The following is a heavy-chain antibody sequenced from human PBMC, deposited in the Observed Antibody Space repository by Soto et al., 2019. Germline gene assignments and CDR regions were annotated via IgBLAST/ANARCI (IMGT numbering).Heavy chain of an antibody. Sequence: PGESLKVSCKGSGYSFTSYWIGWGRQMPWKGLEWMGIIYPGDSDTRYSPPFQGQVTISADKSISTAYLQWSSLKASDTAMYYCARQKELSRFLEWQKVEDKDDAFDIWGQGTMVTVSS. J-gene: IGHJ3*02. CDR1: GYSFTSYW. V-gene: IGHV5-51*01. D-gene: IGHD3-3*01. CDR3: ARQKELSRFLEWQKVEDKDDAFDI. CDR2: IYPGDSDT.